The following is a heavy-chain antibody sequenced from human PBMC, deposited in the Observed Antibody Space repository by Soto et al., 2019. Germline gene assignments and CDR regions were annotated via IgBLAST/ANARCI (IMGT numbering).Heavy chain of an antibody. CDR3: AKDGGRFFNEFET. Sequence: VQLLESGGILVQPGGSLRLSCTASGFTFSDYAMHWVRQAPGKGLEWVSSIKASAEHHADSVTGRFSISRDNSKNTLYVQMNNLRAEDTAVYYYAKDGGRFFNEFETWGQGTMVTVSS. CDR2: IKASAE. J-gene: IGHJ3*02. D-gene: IGHD3-3*01. V-gene: IGHV3-23*01. CDR1: GFTFSDYA.